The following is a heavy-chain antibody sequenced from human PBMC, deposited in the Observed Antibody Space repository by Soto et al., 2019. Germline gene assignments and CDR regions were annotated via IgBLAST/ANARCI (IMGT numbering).Heavy chain of an antibody. Sequence: GGSLRLSCAASGFTFSDSWMGWVRQAPGRGLEWVANIKQDGSQTPYAASVRGRFTISRDNTKNTLFLHMRGLRAEDTAVYFCARESTWLRHCDAWGPGTLVTVSS. J-gene: IGHJ5*02. V-gene: IGHV3-7*01. CDR2: IKQDGSQT. CDR3: ARESTWLRHCDA. D-gene: IGHD5-18*01. CDR1: GFTFSDSW.